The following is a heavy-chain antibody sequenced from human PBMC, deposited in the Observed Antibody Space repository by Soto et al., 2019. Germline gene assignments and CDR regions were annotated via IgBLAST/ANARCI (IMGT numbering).Heavy chain of an antibody. V-gene: IGHV1-8*01. CDR3: ARWDYGDYARFDY. Sequence: QVQLVQSGAEVKKSGASVKVSCKASGYTFTSHDINWVRQATGQGLEWMGWMNPNSGNTGYAQQFQGRVTMTRNTSISTAYMELSSLRSEDTAVYYCARWDYGDYARFDYWGQGTLVTVSS. CDR1: GYTFTSHD. J-gene: IGHJ4*02. CDR2: MNPNSGNT. D-gene: IGHD4-17*01.